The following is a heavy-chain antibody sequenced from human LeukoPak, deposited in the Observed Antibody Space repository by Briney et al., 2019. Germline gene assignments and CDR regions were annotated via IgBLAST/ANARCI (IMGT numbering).Heavy chain of an antibody. D-gene: IGHD2-21*02. J-gene: IGHJ4*02. CDR2: IYYSGST. CDR1: GGSISSSSYY. CDR3: ARDGAYCGGDCDDY. Sequence: SETLSLTCAVSGGSISSSSYYWGWIRQPPGKGLEWIGSIYYSGSTYYNPSLKSRVTISVDTSKNQFSLKLSSVTAADTAVYYCARDGAYCGGDCDDYWGQGTLVTVSS. V-gene: IGHV4-39*07.